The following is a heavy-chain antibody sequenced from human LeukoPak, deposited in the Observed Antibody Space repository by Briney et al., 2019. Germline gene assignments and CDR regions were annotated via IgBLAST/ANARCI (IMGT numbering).Heavy chain of an antibody. CDR1: GYTLTELS. J-gene: IGHJ4*02. CDR2: FDPEDGET. Sequence: ASVKVSCKVSGYTLTELSMHWVRQAPGKGLEWMGGFDPEDGETIYAQKLQGRVTMTTDTSTSTAYMELRSLRSDDTAVYYCARGSSIVATMFDYWGQGTLVTVSS. V-gene: IGHV1-24*01. D-gene: IGHD5-12*01. CDR3: ARGSSIVATMFDY.